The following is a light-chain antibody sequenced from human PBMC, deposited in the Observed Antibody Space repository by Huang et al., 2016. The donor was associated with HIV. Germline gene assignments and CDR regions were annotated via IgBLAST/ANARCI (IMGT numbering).Light chain of an antibody. V-gene: IGKV1-39*01. CDR3: QQSYTSPHT. J-gene: IGKJ2*01. Sequence: DVELTQSPSSLSASVGDRITITCRASHSVINSLNWYQQLPEEAPRLLIYATSKLQSGVPSRFTGSGSGTDCALTINGLRPEDFATYYCQQSYTSPHTFGQGTKLE. CDR1: HSVINS. CDR2: ATS.